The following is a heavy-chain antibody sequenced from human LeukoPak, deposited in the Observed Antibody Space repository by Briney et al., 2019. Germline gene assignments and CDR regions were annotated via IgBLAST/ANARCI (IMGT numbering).Heavy chain of an antibody. CDR1: GGTFSSYA. CDR2: IIPILGIA. Sequence: GASVKVSCKASGGTFSSYAISWVRQAPGQGLEWMGRIIPILGIANYAQKFQGRVTITADKSTSTVYMELSSLRSEDTAVYYCARVYSSGWLFDYWGQGTLVTVSS. CDR3: ARVYSSGWLFDY. V-gene: IGHV1-69*04. D-gene: IGHD6-19*01. J-gene: IGHJ4*02.